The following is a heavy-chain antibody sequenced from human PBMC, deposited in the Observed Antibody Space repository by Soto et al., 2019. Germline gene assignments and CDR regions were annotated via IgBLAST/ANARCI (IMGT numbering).Heavy chain of an antibody. J-gene: IGHJ6*02. CDR1: GGTFGNSA. V-gene: IGHV1-69*05. Sequence: QVQLVQSGAEVKKPGSSVTVSCKASGGTFGNSAISWVRQAPGQGLEWMGGIIPIFPTPDYAQKFQGRVRXTXDXXTSTGYMELTSLRSEATAVYYWARDKARQPLGGNYYYGIAVWGQGTTVTVSS. CDR2: IIPIFPTP. D-gene: IGHD3-3*02. CDR3: ARDKARQPLGGNYYYGIAV.